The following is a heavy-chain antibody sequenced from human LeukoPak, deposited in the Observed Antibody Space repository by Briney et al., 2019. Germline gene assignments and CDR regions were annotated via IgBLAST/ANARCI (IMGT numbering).Heavy chain of an antibody. CDR1: GFTFTYYA. J-gene: IGHJ4*02. D-gene: IGHD5-18*01. CDR3: ARESDGGYGDRHFGY. CDR2: IWHDGSQT. Sequence: PGGSLRLSCSVSGFTFTYYAMHWVRQAPGKGLEWVALIWHDGSQTYYSDSVKGRFTISRDNSKNTVYLQMNSLRVEDTAVYFCARESDGGYGDRHFGYWGQGTLVTVFS. V-gene: IGHV3-33*08.